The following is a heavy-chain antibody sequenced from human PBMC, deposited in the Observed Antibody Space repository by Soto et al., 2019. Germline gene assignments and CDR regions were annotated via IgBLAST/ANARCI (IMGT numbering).Heavy chain of an antibody. Sequence: SETLPLPCTVSCGTISNHYGSCLRQPQGKGLEWIGYIYYSGSTNYNPSLKSRVTISVDTSKNQFSLKLSSVSAADSAVYYCARWLRLYYFDYWGQGSLVTVS. CDR1: CGTISNHY. CDR3: ARWLRLYYFDY. J-gene: IGHJ4*02. D-gene: IGHD5-12*01. CDR2: IYYSGST. V-gene: IGHV4-59*11.